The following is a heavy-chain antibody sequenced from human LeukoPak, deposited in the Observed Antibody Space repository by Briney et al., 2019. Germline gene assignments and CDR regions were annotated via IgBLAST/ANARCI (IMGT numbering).Heavy chain of an antibody. V-gene: IGHV3-7*01. CDR2: IKQDGSEK. D-gene: IGHD3-22*01. J-gene: IGHJ3*02. CDR1: GFTFSSYW. CDR3: ARDFATMIDDAFDI. Sequence: GGSPRLSCAASGFTFSSYWMSWVRQAPGKGLEWVANIKQDGSEKYYVDSVKGRFTISRDNAKNSLYLQMNSLRAEDTAVYYCARDFATMIDDAFDIWGQGTMVTVSS.